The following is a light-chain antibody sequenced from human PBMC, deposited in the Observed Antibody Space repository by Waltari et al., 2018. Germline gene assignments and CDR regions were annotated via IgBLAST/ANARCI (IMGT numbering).Light chain of an antibody. CDR2: TNN. V-gene: IGLV1-47*01. J-gene: IGLJ3*02. CDR3: AAWDDSLSGWV. Sequence: QSVLTQLPSASGTPGQGVTISCSGSSSNTGENYVYWYQQFPGTSPKLLIHTNNQRPSGVPDRFSGSKSGTSAFLVISGLRSEDEADYHCAAWDDSLSGWVFGGGTKVTVL. CDR1: SSNTGENY.